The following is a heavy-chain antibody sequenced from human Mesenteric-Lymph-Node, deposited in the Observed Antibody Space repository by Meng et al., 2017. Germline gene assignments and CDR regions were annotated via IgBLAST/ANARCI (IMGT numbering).Heavy chain of an antibody. D-gene: IGHD6-19*01. CDR3: ARWARGDSSGWPPVLEF. V-gene: IGHV1-46*01. CDR1: GYTFTNYY. J-gene: IGHJ4*02. Sequence: ASVKVSCKTSGYTFTNYYIHWVRQAPGQGLEWMGLVNPSRDYTNYAEKFQGRLTMTRDTSTSTAYMELSSLTSDDTAVYYCARWARGDSSGWPPVLEFWGQGTLVTVSS. CDR2: VNPSRDYT.